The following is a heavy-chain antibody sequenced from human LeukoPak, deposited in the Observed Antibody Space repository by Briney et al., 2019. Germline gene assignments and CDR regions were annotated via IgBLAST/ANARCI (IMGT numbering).Heavy chain of an antibody. Sequence: GGSLRLSCAASGFTFSSYSMNWVRQAPGKGLEWVSSISSSSSYIYYADSVKGRFTISRDNSKNTLYLQMNSLRAEDTAVYYCARVAFLGSLYYYYYMDVWGKGTTVTVSS. CDR3: ARVAFLGSLYYYYYMDV. J-gene: IGHJ6*03. D-gene: IGHD2/OR15-2a*01. CDR1: GFTFSSYS. CDR2: ISSSSSYI. V-gene: IGHV3-21*04.